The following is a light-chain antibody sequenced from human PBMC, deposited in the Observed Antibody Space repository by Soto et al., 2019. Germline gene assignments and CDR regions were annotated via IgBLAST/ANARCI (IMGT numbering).Light chain of an antibody. CDR3: CSYAGSYTWL. CDR1: SSDVGCYNY. CDR2: DVS. V-gene: IGLV2-11*01. J-gene: IGLJ3*02. Sequence: QSALTQPRSVSGSPGQSVTISCTGTSSDVGCYNYVSWYQQHPGKAPKLMIYDVSKRPSGVPDRFSGSKSGNTASLTISGLQAEDEADYYCCSYAGSYTWLFGGGTKLTVL.